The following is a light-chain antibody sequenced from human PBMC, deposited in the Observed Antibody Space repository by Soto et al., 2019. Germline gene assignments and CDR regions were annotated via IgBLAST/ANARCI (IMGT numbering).Light chain of an antibody. V-gene: IGLV2-8*01. Sequence: QSALTQPPSASGSPGQSVAISCTGTSSDVGASNYVSWYQQHPDKAPKLMIYEVSKRPSGVPVRFSGSKSGNTASLTVSGLQAEDEADYYCCSYAGTSTVVFGGGTKLTVL. CDR1: SSDVGASNY. CDR2: EVS. J-gene: IGLJ2*01. CDR3: CSYAGTSTVV.